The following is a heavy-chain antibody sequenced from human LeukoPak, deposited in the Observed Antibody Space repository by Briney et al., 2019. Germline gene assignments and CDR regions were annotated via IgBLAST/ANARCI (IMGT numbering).Heavy chain of an antibody. V-gene: IGHV3-23*01. CDR2: ISGSGDST. CDR1: GFTFTSYA. CDR3: AKRLSFGVAIGDFDY. Sequence: GGSLRLSCAASGFTFTSYAMSWVRQPPRKGLQWVSAISGSGDSTHYADSVKGRFTISRDNSKNTLYLQMDSLRAEDTAIYYCAKRLSFGVAIGDFDYWGQGTLVTVSS. D-gene: IGHD3-3*01. J-gene: IGHJ4*02.